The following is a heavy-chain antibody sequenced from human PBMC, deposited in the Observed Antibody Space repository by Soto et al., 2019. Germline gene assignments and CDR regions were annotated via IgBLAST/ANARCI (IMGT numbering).Heavy chain of an antibody. CDR2: ISYDGSNK. CDR3: ARDFGYYAILTGPSLPPDLDY. D-gene: IGHD3-9*01. V-gene: IGHV3-30-3*01. CDR1: GFTFRSYA. Sequence: QVQLVESGGGVVPPGRSLRLSCAASGFTFRSYAMHWVRQAPGKGLEWVAVISYDGSNKYYADSVKGRFTISRDNSKKTLYLQMNSLRAEDTAVYYCARDFGYYAILTGPSLPPDLDYWGQGTLVTVSS. J-gene: IGHJ4*02.